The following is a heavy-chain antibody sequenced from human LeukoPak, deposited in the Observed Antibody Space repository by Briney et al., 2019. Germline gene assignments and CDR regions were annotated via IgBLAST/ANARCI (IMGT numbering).Heavy chain of an antibody. Sequence: ASVKVSCKASGGTFSSYAISWARQAPGQGLGWMGGIIPIFGTANYAQKFQGRVTITADESTSTAYMELSSLRSEDTAVYYCARSSPGMTGYFFDYWGQGTLVTVSS. CDR2: IIPIFGTA. CDR1: GGTFSSYA. J-gene: IGHJ4*02. CDR3: ARSSPGMTGYFFDY. V-gene: IGHV1-69*01. D-gene: IGHD3-9*01.